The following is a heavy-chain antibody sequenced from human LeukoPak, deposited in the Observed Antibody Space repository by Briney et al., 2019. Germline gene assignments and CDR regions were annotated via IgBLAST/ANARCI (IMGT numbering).Heavy chain of an antibody. J-gene: IGHJ4*02. V-gene: IGHV3-7*01. D-gene: IGHD5-24*01. CDR3: ARGLHYYDF. CDR2: IKKDGSEK. CDR1: EFIFSNYW. Sequence: GGSLRLSCVGSEFIFSNYWMTWVRQVPGKGLEWVATIKKDGSEKFHLGSVKGRFTISRNNANNSLDLQMDSLRIKDTAVYYCARGLHYYDFWGQGALVTVSS.